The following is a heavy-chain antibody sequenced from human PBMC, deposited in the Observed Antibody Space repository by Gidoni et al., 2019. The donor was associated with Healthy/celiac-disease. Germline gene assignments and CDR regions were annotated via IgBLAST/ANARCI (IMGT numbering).Heavy chain of an antibody. CDR1: GFTFSSYA. D-gene: IGHD3-22*01. J-gene: IGHJ4*02. CDR2: ISGSGGST. Sequence: EVQLLESGGGLVQPGGSLRLSCAASGFTFSSYARSWVRQAPGKGLEWVSAISGSGGSTYYADSVKGRFTISRDNSKNTLYLQMNSLRAEDTAVYYCAKDYALTNYYDSSGYFDYWGQGTLVTVSS. CDR3: AKDYALTNYYDSSGYFDY. V-gene: IGHV3-23*01.